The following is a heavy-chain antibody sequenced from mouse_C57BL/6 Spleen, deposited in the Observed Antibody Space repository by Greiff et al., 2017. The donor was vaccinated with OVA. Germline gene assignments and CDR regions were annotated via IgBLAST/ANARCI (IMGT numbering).Heavy chain of an antibody. D-gene: IGHD2-4*01. Sequence: EVKLVESGEGLVKPGGSLKLSCAASGFTFSSYAMSWVRQTPEKRLEWVAYISSGGDYIYYADTVKGRFPISRDNARNTRYLQMSSLKSEDTAMYYCTREGNDYDGGWYFDVWGTGTTVTVSS. J-gene: IGHJ1*03. CDR2: ISSGGDYI. V-gene: IGHV5-9-1*02. CDR3: TREGNDYDGGWYFDV. CDR1: GFTFSSYA.